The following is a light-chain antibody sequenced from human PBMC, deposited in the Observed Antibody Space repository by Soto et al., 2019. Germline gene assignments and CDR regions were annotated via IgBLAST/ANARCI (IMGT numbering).Light chain of an antibody. CDR3: RQYGRSLGFA. CDR1: QSVSSNS. Sequence: EIVLTQSPGTLSLSPGERVTLSCRASQSVSSNSLAWYQHRPGQALRLLMYAASTRATGIPDRFSGTGSGSGTDFTLTISRLEPEDFAVYYCRQYGRSLGFAFGGGTKVDIK. J-gene: IGKJ4*01. CDR2: AAS. V-gene: IGKV3-20*01.